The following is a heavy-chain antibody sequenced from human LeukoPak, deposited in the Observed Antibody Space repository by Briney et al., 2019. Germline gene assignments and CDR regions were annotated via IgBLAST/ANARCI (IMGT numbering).Heavy chain of an antibody. V-gene: IGHV1-69*05. CDR2: IIPIFGTA. CDR3: ARGYSYGYGAFDY. CDR1: GGTFSSYA. Sequence: SVKVSCRASGGTFSSYAISWVRQAPGQGLEWMGGIIPIFGTANYAQKFQGRVTITTDESTSTAYMELSSLRSEDTAVYYCARGYSYGYGAFDYWGQGTLVTVSS. J-gene: IGHJ4*02. D-gene: IGHD5-18*01.